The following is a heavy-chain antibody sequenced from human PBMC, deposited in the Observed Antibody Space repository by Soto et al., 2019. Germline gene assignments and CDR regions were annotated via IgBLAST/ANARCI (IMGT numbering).Heavy chain of an antibody. CDR1: GDSVSSNSAA. CDR3: ARDTYGIAAAGPYYYYGMDV. CDR2: TYYRSKWYN. J-gene: IGHJ6*02. V-gene: IGHV6-1*01. Sequence: SQTLSLTCAISGDSVSSNSAAWNWIRQSPSRGLEWLGRTYYRSKWYNDYAVSVKSRITINPDTSKNQFSLQLNSVTPEDTAVYYCARDTYGIAAAGPYYYYGMDVWGQGTMVTVSS. D-gene: IGHD6-13*01.